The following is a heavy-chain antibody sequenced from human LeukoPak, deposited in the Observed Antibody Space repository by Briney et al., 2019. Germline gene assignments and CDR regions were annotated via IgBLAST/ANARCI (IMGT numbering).Heavy chain of an antibody. CDR2: TYYRSKWYN. D-gene: IGHD5-18*01. CDR1: GDSVSSNSVF. CDR3: ARQEGYGILGN. V-gene: IGHV6-1*01. J-gene: IGHJ4*02. Sequence: SQTLSLTCAISGDSVSSNSVFYHWIRQSPSRGLEWLGRTYYRSKWYNDYAVSVKSRITINPDTSKNQFSLQLNSVTPGDTAVYYCARQEGYGILGNWGQGTLVTISS.